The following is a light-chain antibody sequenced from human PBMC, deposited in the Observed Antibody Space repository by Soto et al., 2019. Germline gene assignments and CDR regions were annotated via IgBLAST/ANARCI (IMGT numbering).Light chain of an antibody. CDR1: SSDVGGYNY. CDR2: VVS. V-gene: IGLV2-14*03. J-gene: IGLJ2*01. Sequence: QSALTQPASVSGSPGQSITISCTGTSSDVGGYNYVSWYQQHPDKAPKLMIYVVSRRPSGVSDRFSGSKSGSTASLTISGLQAEDEADYYCSSYSSTTHVVFGGGTKLTVL. CDR3: SSYSSTTHVV.